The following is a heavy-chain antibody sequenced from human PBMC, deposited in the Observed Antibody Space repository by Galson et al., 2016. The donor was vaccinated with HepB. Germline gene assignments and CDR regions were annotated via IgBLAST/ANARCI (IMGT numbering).Heavy chain of an antibody. CDR3: ARLLHGSWADTFDI. Sequence: SGAEVKEPGESLRISCEGSGYSFTNNWIGWVRQMPGKGLEWMGIIHPVDSETRYSPSLEGQVTISADKSINTAYLQWNSLKASDTAMYYCARLLHGSWADTFDIWGQGTMVTVSS. CDR1: GYSFTNNW. J-gene: IGHJ3*02. D-gene: IGHD2-15*01. V-gene: IGHV5-51*01. CDR2: IHPVDSET.